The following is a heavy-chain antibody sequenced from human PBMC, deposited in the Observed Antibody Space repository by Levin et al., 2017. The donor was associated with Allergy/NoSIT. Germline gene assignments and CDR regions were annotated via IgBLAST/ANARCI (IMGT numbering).Heavy chain of an antibody. Sequence: MAGGSLRLSCRASGYTFTSYYMHWVRQAPGQELEWMGIINPSGGSTTHAQRFQGRVTMTRDTSTSTVYMELSSLRYEDTAVYYCARSYSDYDPFDKWGQGTLVTVSS. J-gene: IGHJ4*02. CDR3: ARSYSDYDPFDK. CDR2: INPSGGST. CDR1: GYTFTSYY. V-gene: IGHV1-46*01. D-gene: IGHD4-11*01.